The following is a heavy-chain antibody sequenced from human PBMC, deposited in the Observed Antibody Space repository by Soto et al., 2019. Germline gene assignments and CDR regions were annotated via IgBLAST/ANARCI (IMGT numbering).Heavy chain of an antibody. CDR3: ARLGNWAGAYYYMDV. CDR2: INSDGGST. Sequence: EVQLVESGGGLVQPGGSLRLSCAASGFTFSNYWMLWVRQAPGKGLVWVSRINSDGGSTTYADSVRGRFTISRDNAKNNLYVQMNSLRAEDSAVYYCARLGNWAGAYYYMDVWGKGTTVTVSS. J-gene: IGHJ6*03. CDR1: GFTFSNYW. V-gene: IGHV3-74*01. D-gene: IGHD7-27*01.